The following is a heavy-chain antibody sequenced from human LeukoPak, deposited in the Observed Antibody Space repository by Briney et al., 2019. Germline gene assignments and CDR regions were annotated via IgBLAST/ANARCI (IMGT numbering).Heavy chain of an antibody. V-gene: IGHV1-69*04. CDR2: IIPILGIA. Sequence: GASVKVSCKASGGTFSSYAISWVRQAPGQGXEWMGRIIPILGIANYAQKFQGRVTITADKSTSTAYMELSSLRSEDTAVYYCARSLGNDYKGYWGQGTLVTVSS. D-gene: IGHD4-4*01. CDR3: ARSLGNDYKGY. J-gene: IGHJ4*02. CDR1: GGTFSSYA.